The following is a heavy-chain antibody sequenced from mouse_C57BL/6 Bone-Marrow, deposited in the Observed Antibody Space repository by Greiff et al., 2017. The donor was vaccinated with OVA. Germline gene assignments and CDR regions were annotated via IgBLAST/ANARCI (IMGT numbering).Heavy chain of an antibody. CDR2: IYPGDGDT. V-gene: IGHV1-82*01. D-gene: IGHD1-1*01. J-gene: IGHJ3*01. Sequence: QVQLKQSGPELVKPGASVKISCKASGYAFSSSWMNWVKQRPGKGLEWIGRIYPGDGDTNYNGKFKGKATLTADKSSSTAYMQLSSLTSEDSAVYFCARFYYGSSPAWFAYWGQGTLVTVSA. CDR3: ARFYYGSSPAWFAY. CDR1: GYAFSSSW.